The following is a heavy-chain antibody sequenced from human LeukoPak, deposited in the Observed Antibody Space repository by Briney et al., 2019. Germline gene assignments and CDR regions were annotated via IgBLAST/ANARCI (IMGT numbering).Heavy chain of an antibody. D-gene: IGHD4-17*01. Sequence: PGGSLRLSCAASGFTFSSSWMHWVRQAPGEGLIWVSRISNDGSDTSYADSVKGRFTISRDNAKNTLYLQMNSLRAEDTAVYYCTVITDYYFVYWGQGNLVTVSS. CDR3: TVITDYYFVY. V-gene: IGHV3-74*01. CDR2: ISNDGSDT. J-gene: IGHJ4*02. CDR1: GFTFSSSW.